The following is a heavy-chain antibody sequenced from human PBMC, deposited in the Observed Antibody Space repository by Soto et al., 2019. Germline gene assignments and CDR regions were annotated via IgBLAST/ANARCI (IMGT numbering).Heavy chain of an antibody. V-gene: IGHV3-66*01. CDR2: IYSGGST. J-gene: IGHJ3*02. CDR1: GFTVSSNY. D-gene: IGHD3-3*01. CDR3: ARTGTYYDFWSGPDTFDI. Sequence: GGSLRLSCAASGFTVSSNYMSWVRQAPGKGLEWVSVIYSGGSTYYADSVKGRFTISRGNSKNTLYLQMNSLRAEDTAVYYCARTGTYYDFWSGPDTFDIWGQGTMVTVSS.